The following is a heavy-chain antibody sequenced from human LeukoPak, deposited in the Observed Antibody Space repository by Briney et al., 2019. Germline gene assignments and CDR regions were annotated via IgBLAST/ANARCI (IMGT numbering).Heavy chain of an antibody. CDR2: IYSGGRI. Sequence: ETLSLTCTVSGGSISSSSYYWGWVRQAPGKGLEWVSVIYSGGRIDYADSVRGRFTISRDNSKNTLYLQMNSLRAEDTAVYYCARDGVGGSDAFDIWGQGTMVTVSS. D-gene: IGHD1-26*01. CDR3: ARDGVGGSDAFDI. CDR1: GGSISSSSYY. V-gene: IGHV3-53*01. J-gene: IGHJ3*02.